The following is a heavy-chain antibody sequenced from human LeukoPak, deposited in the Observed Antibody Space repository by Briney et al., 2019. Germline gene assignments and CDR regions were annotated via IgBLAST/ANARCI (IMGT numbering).Heavy chain of an antibody. CDR1: GGTFSSYA. CDR3: ARHPRDSSGYYPSYYFDY. V-gene: IGHV1-69*06. D-gene: IGHD3-22*01. Sequence: GASVKVSCKASGGTFSSYAISWVRQAPGQGLEWMGGIIPIFGTANYAQKFQGRVTITADKSTSTAYMELSSLRSEDTAVYYCARHPRDSSGYYPSYYFDYWGQGTLVTVSS. J-gene: IGHJ4*02. CDR2: IIPIFGTA.